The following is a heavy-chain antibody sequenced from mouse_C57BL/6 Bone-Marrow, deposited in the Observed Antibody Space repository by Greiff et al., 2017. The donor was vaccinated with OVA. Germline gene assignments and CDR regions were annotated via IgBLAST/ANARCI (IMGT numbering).Heavy chain of an antibody. Sequence: QVQLQQSGAELVRPGTSVKMSCKASGYTFTNYWIGWAKQRPGHGLEWIGDIYPGGGYTNYNEKFKGKATRTADKSSSTAYMQFSSLTSEDSAIYYCAREGITTDFDYWGQGTTLTVSS. D-gene: IGHD1-1*01. J-gene: IGHJ2*01. CDR1: GYTFTNYW. V-gene: IGHV1-63*01. CDR3: AREGITTDFDY. CDR2: IYPGGGYT.